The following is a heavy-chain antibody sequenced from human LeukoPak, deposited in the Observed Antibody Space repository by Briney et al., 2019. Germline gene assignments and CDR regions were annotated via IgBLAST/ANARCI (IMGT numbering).Heavy chain of an antibody. J-gene: IGHJ4*02. CDR1: RFTFRNYG. V-gene: IGHV3-30*18. Sequence: PGGSLRLSCAASRFTFRNYGMHWVRQAPGKGLEWLTLISYDGSNQFYADPVKGRFTISRDNSKGTLYLQMHGLRPEDTAVYYCAKERAGYTNPYYFDYWGQGTLVTVSS. CDR2: ISYDGSNQ. CDR3: AKERAGYTNPYYFDY. D-gene: IGHD3-16*02.